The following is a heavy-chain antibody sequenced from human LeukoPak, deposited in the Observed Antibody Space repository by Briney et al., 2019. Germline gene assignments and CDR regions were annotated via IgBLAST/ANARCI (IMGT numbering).Heavy chain of an antibody. Sequence: PSETLSLTCTVSGGSISSYYWSWIRQPPGKGLEWVGYIYYSGSTNYNPSLKSRVTISVDTSKNQFSLKLSSVTAADTAVYYCARGGPGSGWYLPYYYYYYMDVWGKGTTVTVSS. CDR1: GGSISSYY. D-gene: IGHD6-19*01. CDR3: ARGGPGSGWYLPYYYYYYMDV. V-gene: IGHV4-59*01. J-gene: IGHJ6*03. CDR2: IYYSGST.